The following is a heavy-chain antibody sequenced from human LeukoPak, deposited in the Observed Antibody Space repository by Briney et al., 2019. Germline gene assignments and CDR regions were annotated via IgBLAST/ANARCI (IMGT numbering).Heavy chain of an antibody. CDR3: ARVRWSVGATNSNLYYFDY. CDR2: IYTSGST. J-gene: IGHJ4*02. V-gene: IGHV4-4*07. CDR1: GGSISSYY. D-gene: IGHD1-26*01. Sequence: SETLSLTCTVSGGSISSYYWSWIRQPAGKGLEWIGRIYTSGSTNYNPSLKSRVTMSVDTSKNQFSLKLSSVTAADTAVYYCARVRWSVGATNSNLYYFDYWGQGTLVTVSS.